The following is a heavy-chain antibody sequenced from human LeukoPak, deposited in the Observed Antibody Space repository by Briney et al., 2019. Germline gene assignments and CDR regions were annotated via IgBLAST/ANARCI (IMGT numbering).Heavy chain of an antibody. J-gene: IGHJ3*02. Sequence: SVKVSCNGSGGTFSSYAISWVRQAPGQGLEWMGGIIPVFGTANYAQKFQGRVTITTDESTSTAYMELSSLRSEDTAVYYCAREMNLTPDAFDIWGQGTMVTVSS. V-gene: IGHV1-69*05. CDR3: AREMNLTPDAFDI. CDR1: GGTFSSYA. CDR2: IIPVFGTA.